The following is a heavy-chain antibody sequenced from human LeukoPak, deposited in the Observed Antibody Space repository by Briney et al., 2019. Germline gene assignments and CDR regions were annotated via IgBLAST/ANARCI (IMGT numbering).Heavy chain of an antibody. J-gene: IGHJ4*02. D-gene: IGHD2-2*01. CDR1: GNTFTSYD. V-gene: IGHV1-8*01. CDR2: MNPNSGNT. Sequence: GASVTVSCKASGNTFTSYDINWVRQATGQGLEWMGWMNPNSGNTGYAQKFQGRVTMTRNTSISTAYMELSSLRSEDTAVYYCARRYCSSTSCHYFDYWGQGTLVTVSS. CDR3: ARRYCSSTSCHYFDY.